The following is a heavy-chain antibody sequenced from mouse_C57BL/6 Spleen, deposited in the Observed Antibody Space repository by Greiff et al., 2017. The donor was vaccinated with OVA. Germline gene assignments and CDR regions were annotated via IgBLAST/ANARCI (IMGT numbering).Heavy chain of an antibody. CDR2: IDPSDSYT. J-gene: IGHJ4*01. Sequence: QVQLQQPGAELVKPGASVKLSCKASGYTFTSYWMQWVKQRPGQGLEWIGEIDPSDSYTNYNQKFTGKATLTVDTSSSTAYMQLSSLTSEDSAVYYCARSRLLYAMDYWGQGTSVTVSS. CDR1: GYTFTSYW. V-gene: IGHV1-50*01. CDR3: ARSRLLYAMDY. D-gene: IGHD1-1*01.